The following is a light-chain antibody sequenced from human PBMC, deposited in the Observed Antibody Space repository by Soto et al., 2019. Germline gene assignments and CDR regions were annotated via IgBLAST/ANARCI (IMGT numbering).Light chain of an antibody. Sequence: DIQLTQSPSFLSASVGDRVTITCRASQSISSWLAWYQQKPGKAPKLLIYDASSLESGVQSRFSGSGSGTEFTLTITSLQPDDFATYYCQQYNSYPWTFGQGTKVDIK. V-gene: IGKV1-5*01. CDR1: QSISSW. CDR3: QQYNSYPWT. J-gene: IGKJ1*01. CDR2: DAS.